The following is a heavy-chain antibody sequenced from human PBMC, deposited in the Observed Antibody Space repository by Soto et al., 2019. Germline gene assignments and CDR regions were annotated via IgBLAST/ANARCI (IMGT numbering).Heavy chain of an antibody. CDR1: GFTFSSYA. J-gene: IGHJ6*02. CDR3: ARFIRQLPRFYYGMDG. V-gene: IGHV3-30-3*01. CDR2: ISYDGSNK. D-gene: IGHD2-2*01. Sequence: PGGSLRLSCAASGFTFSSYAMHWVRQAPGKGLEWVAVISYDGSNKYYADSVKGRFTISRDNSKSTLYLQMNSLRAEDTAVYYCARFIRQLPRFYYGMDGWGQGTTVTVSS.